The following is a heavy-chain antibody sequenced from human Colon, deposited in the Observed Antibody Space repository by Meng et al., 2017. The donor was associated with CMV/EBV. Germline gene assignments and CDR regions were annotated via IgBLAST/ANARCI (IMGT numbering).Heavy chain of an antibody. CDR1: GASLNNDTSF. CDR2: IHHTGPT. D-gene: IGHD6-6*01. V-gene: IGHV4-39*07. Sequence: GSLRLSCTVSGASLNNDTSFWGWIRQAPGNGLEWIGTIHHTGPTFYNPSFPNRVTISLDRSKRQFSLTLTSVTAAAAAMYYCERDRGRDSYTSSSASWGQGTLVTVSS. J-gene: IGHJ5*02. CDR3: ERDRGRDSYTSSSAS.